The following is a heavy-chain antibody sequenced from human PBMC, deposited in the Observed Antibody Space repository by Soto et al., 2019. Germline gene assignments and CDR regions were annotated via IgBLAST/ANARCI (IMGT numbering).Heavy chain of an antibody. CDR3: ARERTAAAGNNWFDP. J-gene: IGHJ5*02. CDR1: GGSFSGYY. CDR2: INHSGST. V-gene: IGHV4-34*01. D-gene: IGHD6-13*01. Sequence: SETLSLTCAVYGGSFSGYYWSWIRQPPGKGLEWIGEINHSGSTNYNPSLKSRVTISVDTSKNQFSLKLSSVTAADTAVYYCARERTAAAGNNWFDPWGQGTLVTVSS.